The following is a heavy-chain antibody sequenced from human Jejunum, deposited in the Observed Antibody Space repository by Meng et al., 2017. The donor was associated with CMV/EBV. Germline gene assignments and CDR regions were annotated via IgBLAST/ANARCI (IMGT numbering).Heavy chain of an antibody. CDR2: MYYSGST. V-gene: IGHV4-39*07. D-gene: IGHD1-26*01. CDR3: ARGKDLYSWFDP. CDR1: GGSISSSTYF. Sequence: TVSGGSISSSTYFWGWIRQPPGKGLEWNGSMYYSGSTYYNPSLKSRVTISVDTSKNQFSLKLSSVTAADTAVYYCARGKDLYSWFDPWGQGTLVTVSS. J-gene: IGHJ5*02.